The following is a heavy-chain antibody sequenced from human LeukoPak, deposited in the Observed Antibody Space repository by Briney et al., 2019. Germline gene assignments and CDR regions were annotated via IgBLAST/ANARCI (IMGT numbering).Heavy chain of an antibody. J-gene: IGHJ6*03. Sequence: SETLSLTCAVYGGSFSGYYWSWIRQPPGKGLEWIGEINHSGSTNYNPSLKSRVTISVDTSKSQFSLKLSSVTAADTAVYYCARGAVYYYYYYMDVWGKGTTVTVSS. CDR1: GGSFSGYY. CDR2: INHSGST. V-gene: IGHV4-34*01. CDR3: ARGAVYYYYYYMDV.